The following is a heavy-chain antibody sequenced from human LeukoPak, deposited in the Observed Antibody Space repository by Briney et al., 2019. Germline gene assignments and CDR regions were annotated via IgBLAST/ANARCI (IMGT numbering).Heavy chain of an antibody. V-gene: IGHV1-8*01. CDR2: MNPNSGNT. CDR1: GYTFTSYD. J-gene: IGHJ6*02. Sequence: ASVKVSCKASGYTFTSYDINWVRQATGQGLEWMGWMNPNSGNTGYAQKFQVRVTMTRNTSISTAYMELSSLRSEDTAVYYCARDYDFWSGYRYYYYGMDVWGQGTTVTVSS. CDR3: ARDYDFWSGYRYYYYGMDV. D-gene: IGHD3-3*01.